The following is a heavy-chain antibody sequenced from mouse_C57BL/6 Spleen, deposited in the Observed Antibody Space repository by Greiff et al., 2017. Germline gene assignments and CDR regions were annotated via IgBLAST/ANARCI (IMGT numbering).Heavy chain of an antibody. CDR3: AKGYGSSLYAMDY. CDR2: IHPNSGST. D-gene: IGHD1-1*01. Sequence: VKLQESGAELVKPGASVKLSCKASGYTFTSYWMHWVKQRPGQGLEWIGMIHPNSGSTNYNEKFKSKATLTVDKSSSTAYMQLSSLTSEDSAVYYCAKGYGSSLYAMDYWGQGTSVTVSS. J-gene: IGHJ4*01. CDR1: GYTFTSYW. V-gene: IGHV1-64*01.